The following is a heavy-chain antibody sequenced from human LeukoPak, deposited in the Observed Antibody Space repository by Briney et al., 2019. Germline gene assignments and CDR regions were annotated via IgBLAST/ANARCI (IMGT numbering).Heavy chain of an antibody. Sequence: GGSLRLSCAASGFTFSSYEMNWVRQAPGKGLEWVSYISSSGSTIYYADSVKGRFTIFRDNAKNSLYLQMNSLRAEDTAVYYCAREQSYYDSSGLYYYYMDVWGKGTTVTISS. J-gene: IGHJ6*03. CDR3: AREQSYYDSSGLYYYYMDV. V-gene: IGHV3-48*03. CDR1: GFTFSSYE. CDR2: ISSSGSTI. D-gene: IGHD3-22*01.